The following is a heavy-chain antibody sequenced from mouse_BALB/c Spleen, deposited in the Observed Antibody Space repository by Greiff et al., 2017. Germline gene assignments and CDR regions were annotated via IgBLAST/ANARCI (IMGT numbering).Heavy chain of an antibody. D-gene: IGHD1-3*01. CDR3: ARPSGSNYFDY. CDR1: GFTFSSYG. V-gene: IGHV5-6*01. CDR2: ISSGGSYT. J-gene: IGHJ2*01. Sequence: EVHLVESGGDLVKPGGSLKLSCAASGFTFSSYGMSWVRQTPDKRLEWVATISSGGSYTYYPDSVKGRFTISRDNAKNTLYLQMSSLKSEDTAMYYCARPSGSNYFDYWGQGTTLTVSS.